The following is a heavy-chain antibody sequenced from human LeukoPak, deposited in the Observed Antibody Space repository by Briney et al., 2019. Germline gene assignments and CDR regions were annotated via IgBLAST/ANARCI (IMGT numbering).Heavy chain of an antibody. CDR2: ISSSSSYI. CDR3: ARGMGITMIDY. D-gene: IGHD3-22*01. V-gene: IGHV3-21*01. Sequence: WGSLRLSCAASGFTFSSYSMNWVRQAPGKGLEWVSSISSSSSYIYYADSVKGRFTISRDNAKNSLYLQMNSLRAEDTAVYYCARGMGITMIDYWGQGTLVTVSS. J-gene: IGHJ4*02. CDR1: GFTFSSYS.